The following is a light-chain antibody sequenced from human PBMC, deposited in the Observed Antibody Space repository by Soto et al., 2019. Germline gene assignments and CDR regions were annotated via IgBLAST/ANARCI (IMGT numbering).Light chain of an antibody. V-gene: IGKV3-20*01. J-gene: IGKJ1*01. Sequence: EIVLTQFPVTLSLFPGEIATLSCRASQIISSNYLAWYQQKPGQAPKLLIHGASNRATGIPDRFSGAGSGTDFTLTISRLEPEDFAVYYCHQYGSAPAWTFGQGTKVEIK. CDR1: QIISSNY. CDR3: HQYGSAPAWT. CDR2: GAS.